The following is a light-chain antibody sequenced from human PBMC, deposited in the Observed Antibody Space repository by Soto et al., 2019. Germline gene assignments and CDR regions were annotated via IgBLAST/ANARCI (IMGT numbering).Light chain of an antibody. CDR3: HQYGTAPLT. V-gene: IGKV3-15*01. Sequence: EIVMTQSPATLSVSPGEIATLSCRASQSVSSNLAWYQQKPGQAPSILIYTTSTRASGVPARFSGSGSGTDFTLTISRLEPEDVSVYYCHQYGTAPLTFGPGTKVDIK. CDR2: TTS. J-gene: IGKJ3*01. CDR1: QSVSSN.